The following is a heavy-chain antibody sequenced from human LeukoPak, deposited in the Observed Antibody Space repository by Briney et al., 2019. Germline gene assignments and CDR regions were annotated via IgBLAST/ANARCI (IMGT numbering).Heavy chain of an antibody. Sequence: SETLSLTCTVSAGSIISSSYYWGWIRQPPGRGLEWIGSIYYSGSIYYNPSLKSRITLSVDTSKNQFSLKLSSVTAADTAVYYCARGVYYGSGSYNWGQGTLVTVSS. CDR3: ARGVYYGSGSYN. CDR2: IYYSGSI. J-gene: IGHJ4*02. CDR1: AGSIISSSYY. V-gene: IGHV4-39*01. D-gene: IGHD3-10*01.